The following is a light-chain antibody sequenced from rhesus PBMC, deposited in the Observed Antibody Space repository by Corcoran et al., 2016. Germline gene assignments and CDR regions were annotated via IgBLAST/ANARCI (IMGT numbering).Light chain of an antibody. CDR2: SAY. CDR3: QQYNDLLT. Sequence: EIVMTQSPATLSLSPGETATLSCRASQSVGSYLAWYQQKPGQAPKPLVHSAYFRATGIPDRFSGSGFRTDFTLTISSLEPEDVGVYHCQQYNDLLTFGGGTKVEIK. V-gene: IGKV3-40*01. CDR1: QSVGSY. J-gene: IGKJ4*01.